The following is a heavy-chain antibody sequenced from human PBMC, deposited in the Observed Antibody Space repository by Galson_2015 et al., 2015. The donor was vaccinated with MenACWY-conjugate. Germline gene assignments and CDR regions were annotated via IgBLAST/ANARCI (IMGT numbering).Heavy chain of an antibody. CDR2: INPSGGNT. J-gene: IGHJ4*02. CDR3: ARSTTVVTPNDY. V-gene: IGHV1-46*01. Sequence: SVKVSCKASGYTFTNYFLHWVRQAPGQGLEWMGKINPSGGNTRYAQKFQGRVTMTRDTSTSTVYMELSSLRSEDTAVYYCARSTTVVTPNDYWGQGTLVTVSS. CDR1: GYTFTNYF. D-gene: IGHD4-23*01.